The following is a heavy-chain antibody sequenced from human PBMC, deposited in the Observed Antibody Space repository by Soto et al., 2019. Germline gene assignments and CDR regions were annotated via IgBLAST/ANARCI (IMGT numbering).Heavy chain of an antibody. V-gene: IGHV3-53*04. J-gene: IGHJ6*02. Sequence: EVQLVESGGGLVQPGGPLRLSCAASGIPVSSNYMTWVRQAPGKGLEWVSVLHSGGDTYYANSVKGRFTISRHDSTNTLFLQMNSLTAEDTAVYYCARDGPYYYASRMDVWGQGTTVTVSS. CDR2: LHSGGDT. CDR3: ARDGPYYYASRMDV. CDR1: GIPVSSNY. D-gene: IGHD3-10*01.